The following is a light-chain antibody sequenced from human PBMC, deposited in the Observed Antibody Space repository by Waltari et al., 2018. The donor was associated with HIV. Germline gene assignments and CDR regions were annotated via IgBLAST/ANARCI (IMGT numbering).Light chain of an antibody. CDR2: IIS. J-gene: IGKJ3*01. V-gene: IGKV1-9*01. Sequence: DIQVTQSPSFLSASVRDRVTMTCWASHDVGNYLAWYNQQPGKAPKLLVYIISTLQSGVPSRFSGSGSGTEFTLTISGLQTEDFATDYCQQLHSFPFTFGPGTKVDI. CDR1: HDVGNY. CDR3: QQLHSFPFT.